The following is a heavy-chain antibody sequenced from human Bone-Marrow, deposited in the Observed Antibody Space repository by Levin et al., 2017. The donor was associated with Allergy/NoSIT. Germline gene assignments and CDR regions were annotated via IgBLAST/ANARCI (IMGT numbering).Heavy chain of an antibody. CDR3: AREGSYYDSSGPTARDAFDI. CDR2: ISYDGSNK. Sequence: GESLKISCAASGFTFSSYAMHWVRQAPGKGLEWVAVISYDGSNKYYADSVKGRFTISRDNSKNTLYLQMNSLRAEDTAVYYCAREGSYYDSSGPTARDAFDIWGQGTMVTVSS. V-gene: IGHV3-30-3*01. CDR1: GFTFSSYA. D-gene: IGHD3-22*01. J-gene: IGHJ3*02.